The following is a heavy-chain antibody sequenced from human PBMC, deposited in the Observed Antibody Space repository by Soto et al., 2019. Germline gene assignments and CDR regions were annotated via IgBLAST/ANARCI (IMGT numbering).Heavy chain of an antibody. CDR2: ISASGSII. V-gene: IGHV3-48*03. J-gene: IGHJ4*02. CDR3: AREEINCGGDCFSL. D-gene: IGHD2-21*02. Sequence: EVQLVESGGDLVQPGGSRRLSCAASGFTFSSYEMNWVRQAPGKGLEWISYISASGSIIYYADSVRGRFTTSRDSAKNSLYLQMNSLRAEDAAVYYCAREEINCGGDCFSLWGQGTLVTVSS. CDR1: GFTFSSYE.